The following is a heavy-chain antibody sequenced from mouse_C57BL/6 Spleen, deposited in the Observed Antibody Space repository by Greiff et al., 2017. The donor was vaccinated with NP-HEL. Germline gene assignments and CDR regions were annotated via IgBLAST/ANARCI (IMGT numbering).Heavy chain of an antibody. CDR3: ARMGDCSGPFAF. J-gene: IGHJ3*01. V-gene: IGHV1-69*01. CDR1: GYTFTSYW. Sequence: VQLQQPGAELVMPGASVKLSCKASGYTFTSYWMHWVKQRHGQGLEWIGEIDPSDGSTNYNQKFKGKTTLTVDKSSSTAYMQLNSLTSDDSAVYYCARMGDCSGPFAFWGTGTLVTVSA. D-gene: IGHD3-3*01. CDR2: IDPSDGST.